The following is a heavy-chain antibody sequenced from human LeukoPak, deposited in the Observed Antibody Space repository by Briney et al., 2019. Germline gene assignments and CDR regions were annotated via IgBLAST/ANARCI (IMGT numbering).Heavy chain of an antibody. V-gene: IGHV4-39*01. J-gene: IGHJ4*02. CDR2: IYYNGSTST. CDR3: ARQNYYDSSGPFDY. CDR1: GGSISTSSYF. Sequence: PSETLSLTCTVSGGSISTSSYFWGWIRQPPGKGLEWIGSIYYNGSTSTYYNPSLKSRVTISVDTSKKQFSVKLSSVTAADTAVYYCARQNYYDSSGPFDYWGQGTLVTVSS. D-gene: IGHD3-22*01.